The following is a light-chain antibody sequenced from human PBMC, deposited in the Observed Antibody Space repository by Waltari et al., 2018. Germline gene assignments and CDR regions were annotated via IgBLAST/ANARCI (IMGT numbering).Light chain of an antibody. CDR2: RYD. V-gene: IGLV1-44*01. CDR3: AAWDDSLNGWV. CDR1: SSNIGANT. Sequence: QSVLTQSPSASGTPGQRVTISCSGSSSNIGANTVNWYQQFPGTPPRLLLYRYDQRPSSVPDRFSGSRSGTAASLAISGLQSEDETDYYCAAWDDSLNGWVFGGGTKLTVL. J-gene: IGLJ3*02.